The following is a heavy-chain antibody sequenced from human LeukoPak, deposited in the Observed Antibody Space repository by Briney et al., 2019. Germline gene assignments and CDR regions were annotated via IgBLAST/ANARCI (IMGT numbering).Heavy chain of an antibody. Sequence: VASVKVSCKASGYTFTSYGISWVRQAPGQGLEWMGRIIPILGIANYAQKFQGRVTITADKSTSTAYMELSSLRSEDTAVYYCARDHRGDYYYGMDVWGQGTTVTVSS. J-gene: IGHJ6*02. CDR3: ARDHRGDYYYGMDV. CDR1: GYTFTSYG. V-gene: IGHV1-69*04. CDR2: IIPILGIA.